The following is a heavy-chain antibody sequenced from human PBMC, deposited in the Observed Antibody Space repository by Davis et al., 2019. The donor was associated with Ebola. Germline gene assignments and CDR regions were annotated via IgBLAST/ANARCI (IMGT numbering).Heavy chain of an antibody. J-gene: IGHJ6*02. D-gene: IGHD7-27*01. CDR1: GYSISSGYY. Sequence: SETLSLTCTVSGYSISSGYYWGWIRQPPGKGLEWIGSIYHSGSTYYNPSLKSRVTISVDTSKNQFSLKLSSVTAADTAVYYCARLPGDLGVDVWGQGTTVTVSS. V-gene: IGHV4-38-2*02. CDR2: IYHSGST. CDR3: ARLPGDLGVDV.